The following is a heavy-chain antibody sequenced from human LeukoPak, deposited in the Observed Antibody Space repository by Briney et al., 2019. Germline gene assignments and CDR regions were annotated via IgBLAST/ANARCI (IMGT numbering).Heavy chain of an antibody. D-gene: IGHD3-9*01. CDR2: IYSGGST. CDR3: ARHDILTGYYNVMDY. V-gene: IGHV3-66*04. J-gene: IGHJ4*02. CDR1: GFTVSSNY. Sequence: GGSLRLPCAASGFTVSSNYMSWVRQAPGKGLEWVSVIYSGGSTYYADSVKGRFTISRDNSENTLYLQMNSLRAEDTAVYYCARHDILTGYYNVMDYWGQGTLVTVSS.